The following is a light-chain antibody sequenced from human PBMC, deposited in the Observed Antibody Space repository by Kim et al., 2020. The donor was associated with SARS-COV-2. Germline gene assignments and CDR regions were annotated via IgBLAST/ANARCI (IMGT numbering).Light chain of an antibody. V-gene: IGKV3-15*01. CDR1: QCVSSN. J-gene: IGKJ2*01. CDR3: QQYKNWPYT. Sequence: SVSPGERPTLSCRASQCVSSNLAWYQQKPGQAPRLLIYGAFTRATGIPARFSGSGSGTEFTLTINSLQSEDFAVYYCQQYKNWPYTFGQGTKLEI. CDR2: GAF.